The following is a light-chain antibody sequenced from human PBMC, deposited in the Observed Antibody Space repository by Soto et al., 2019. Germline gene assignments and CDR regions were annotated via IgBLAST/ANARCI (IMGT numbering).Light chain of an antibody. CDR3: MQATQYRPYT. CDR1: QSLQHSDGNTY. CDR2: RVS. V-gene: IGKV2-24*01. J-gene: IGKJ2*01. Sequence: DVVLTQSPLSSPVTLGQPASISCRSSQSLQHSDGNTYLSWLHQRPGQPPRLLIYRVSHRFSGVPDRFSGGGAGTDFTRKISRVEAEDVGIYYCMQATQYRPYTFGQGTKLEIK.